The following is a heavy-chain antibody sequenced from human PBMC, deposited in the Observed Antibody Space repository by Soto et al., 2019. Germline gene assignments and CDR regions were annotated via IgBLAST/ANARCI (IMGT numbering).Heavy chain of an antibody. CDR3: ARGEGLNGIFGVVTPYSYYYYGMDV. Sequence: QVQLVQSGAEVKKPGSSVKVSCKASGGTFSSYAISWVRQAPGQGLEWMGGIIPIFGTANYAQKFQGRVTITADESTSTAYMELSSLRSEDTAVYYCARGEGLNGIFGVVTPYSYYYYGMDVWGQGTTVTVSS. CDR1: GGTFSSYA. CDR2: IIPIFGTA. D-gene: IGHD3-3*01. V-gene: IGHV1-69*01. J-gene: IGHJ6*02.